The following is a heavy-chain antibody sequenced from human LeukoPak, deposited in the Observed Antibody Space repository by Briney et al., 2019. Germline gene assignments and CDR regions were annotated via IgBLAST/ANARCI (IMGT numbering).Heavy chain of an antibody. V-gene: IGHV4-30-2*01. CDR3: ARGEDSSGYYLDY. Sequence: SQTLSLTCAVSGGSISSGGYSWSWIRQPPGKGLEWIGYIYHSGSTYYNPSLKSRVTISVDRYKNQFSLKLSSVTAADTAVYYCARGEDSSGYYLDYWGQGTLVTVSS. J-gene: IGHJ4*02. CDR1: GGSISSGGYS. D-gene: IGHD3-22*01. CDR2: IYHSGST.